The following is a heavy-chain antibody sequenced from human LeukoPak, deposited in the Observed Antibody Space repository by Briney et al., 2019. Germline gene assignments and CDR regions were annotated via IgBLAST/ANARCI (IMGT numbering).Heavy chain of an antibody. Sequence: ASVKVSCKASGYTFTSYAMHWVRQAPGQRLEWMGWINAGNGNIKYSQKFQDRVTITRDTSASTAYMELSSLRSEDTAVYYCARAQWPSPNAAFDIWGQGTMVTVSS. D-gene: IGHD6-19*01. CDR1: GYTFTSYA. CDR2: INAGNGNI. CDR3: ARAQWPSPNAAFDI. V-gene: IGHV1-3*01. J-gene: IGHJ3*02.